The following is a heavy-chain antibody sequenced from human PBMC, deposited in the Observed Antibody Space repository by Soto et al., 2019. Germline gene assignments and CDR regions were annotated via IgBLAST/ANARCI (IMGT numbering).Heavy chain of an antibody. J-gene: IGHJ4*02. CDR1: GGTFSSYA. D-gene: IGHD3-22*01. CDR3: ARKHYDSSGYYLDY. CDR2: IIPIFGTA. Sequence: SVKVSCKASGGTFSSYAISWVRQAPGQGLEWMEGIIPIFGTANYAQKFQGRVTITADESTSTAYMELCSLRSEDTAVYYCARKHYDSSGYYLDYWGQGTLVTVSS. V-gene: IGHV1-69*13.